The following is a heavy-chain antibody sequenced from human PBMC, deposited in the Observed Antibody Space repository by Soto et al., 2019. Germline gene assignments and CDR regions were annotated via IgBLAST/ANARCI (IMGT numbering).Heavy chain of an antibody. V-gene: IGHV1-18*01. CDR3: ARGGYCSSTSCYVSGNWFDP. CDR1: GYTFTSYG. Sequence: ASVKVSCKASGYTFTSYGISWVRQAPGQGLEWMGWISAYNGNTNYAQKLQGRVTMTTDTSTSTAYMELRSLRSDDTAVYYCARGGYCSSTSCYVSGNWFDPWGQGTLVTVSS. D-gene: IGHD2-2*01. J-gene: IGHJ5*02. CDR2: ISAYNGNT.